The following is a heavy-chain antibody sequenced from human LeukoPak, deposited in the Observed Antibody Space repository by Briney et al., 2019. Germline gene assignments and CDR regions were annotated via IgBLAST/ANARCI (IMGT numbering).Heavy chain of an antibody. V-gene: IGHV4-39*01. D-gene: IGHD6-13*01. CDR2: IYYSGST. J-gene: IGHJ4*02. CDR1: GGSISSSSYY. CDR3: ARQNSGFIAAAGRFDY. Sequence: PSETLSLTCTVSGGSISSSSYYWGWIRQPPGKGLEWIGSIYYSGSTYYNPSLKSRVTISVGTSKNQFSLKLSSVTAADTAVYYCARQNSGFIAAAGRFDYWGQGTLVTVSS.